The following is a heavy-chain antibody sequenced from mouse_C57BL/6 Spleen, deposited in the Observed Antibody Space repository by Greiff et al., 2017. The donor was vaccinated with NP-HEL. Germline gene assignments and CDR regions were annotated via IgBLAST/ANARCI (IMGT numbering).Heavy chain of an antibody. Sequence: DVMLVESGGGLVKPGGSLKLSCAASGFTFSDYGMHWVRQAPEKGLEWVAYISSGSSTIYYADTVKGRFTISRDNAKNTLFLQMTSLRSEDTAMYYCARPDDYDAWFAYWGQGTLVTVSA. V-gene: IGHV5-17*01. CDR1: GFTFSDYG. CDR3: ARPDDYDAWFAY. D-gene: IGHD2-4*01. J-gene: IGHJ3*01. CDR2: ISSGSSTI.